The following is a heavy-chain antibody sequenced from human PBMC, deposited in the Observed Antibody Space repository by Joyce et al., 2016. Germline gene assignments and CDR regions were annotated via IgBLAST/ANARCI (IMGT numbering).Heavy chain of an antibody. D-gene: IGHD3-3*01. CDR1: GDIFNAYG. J-gene: IGHJ4*02. CDR3: ARGRGDDFWSGYYGSIDY. V-gene: IGHV1-69*01. Sequence: QVQLEQSGAEVKKPGSSVKVSCKTSGDIFNAYGINWVRQAPGQELEWLGGIVPMSATTDYAQKFRGRLTLSAHEPTSTVYMELSSLRSDDTGTYYCARGRGDDFWSGYYGSIDYWGQGTLVSVSS. CDR2: IVPMSATT.